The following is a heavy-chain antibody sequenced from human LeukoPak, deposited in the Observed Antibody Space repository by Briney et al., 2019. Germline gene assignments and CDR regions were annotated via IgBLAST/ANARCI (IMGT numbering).Heavy chain of an antibody. D-gene: IGHD6-19*01. CDR2: IYYSGST. J-gene: IGHJ6*02. CDR1: GGSISSGGYY. V-gene: IGHV4-31*03. Sequence: PSETLSLTCTVSGGSISSGGYYWSWIRQHPGKGLEWIGYIYYSGSTYYNPSLKSRVTISVDTSKNQFSLKLSSVTAADTAVYYCARGSPTSIALAGPRLPYYYGMDVWGQGTTVTVSS. CDR3: ARGSPTSIALAGPRLPYYYGMDV.